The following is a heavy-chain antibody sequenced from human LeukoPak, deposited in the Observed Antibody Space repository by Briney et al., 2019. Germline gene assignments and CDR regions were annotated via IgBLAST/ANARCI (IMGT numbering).Heavy chain of an antibody. V-gene: IGHV4-39*01. D-gene: IGHD3-16*01. CDR1: GGSIYSVRYY. J-gene: IGHJ3*02. CDR3: ATTSPREGGAFDI. Sequence: SETLSLTCTVSGGSIYSVRYYWGWIRQPPGKGLEWIGSIYYSGSTDYNPSLKSRVTISVDTSKNQFSLKLSSVTAADTAVYYCATTSPREGGAFDIWGQGTMVTVSS. CDR2: IYYSGST.